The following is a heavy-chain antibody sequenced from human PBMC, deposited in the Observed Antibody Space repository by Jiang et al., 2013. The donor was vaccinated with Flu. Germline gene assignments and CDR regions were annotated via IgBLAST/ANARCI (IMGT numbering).Heavy chain of an antibody. CDR1: GGSFSGYY. CDR2: INHSGST. J-gene: IGHJ4*02. CDR3: ARITDYGGNLDY. D-gene: IGHD4-23*01. V-gene: IGHV4-34*01. Sequence: LLKPSETLSLTCAVYGGSFSGYYWSWIRQPPGKGLEWIGEINHSGSTNYNPSLKSRVTISVDTSKNQFSLKLSSVTAADTAVYYCARITDYGGNLDYWGQGTLVTVSS.